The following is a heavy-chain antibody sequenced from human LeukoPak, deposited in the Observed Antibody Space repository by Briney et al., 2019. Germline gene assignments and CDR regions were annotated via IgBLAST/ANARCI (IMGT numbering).Heavy chain of an antibody. V-gene: IGHV3-11*05. CDR2: ISPDGSYT. CDR3: ASDQVSGVFDY. CDR1: GFVLSDLC. D-gene: IGHD5/OR15-5a*01. J-gene: IGHJ4*02. Sequence: GRSLTLSCAGSGFVLSDLCINWIRHSPGKGLEWLAYISPDGSYTTYIDSVKGRFVISRDNAKNSVSLQMNSLRVEDTAVYFCASDQVSGVFDYWGQGARVTVS.